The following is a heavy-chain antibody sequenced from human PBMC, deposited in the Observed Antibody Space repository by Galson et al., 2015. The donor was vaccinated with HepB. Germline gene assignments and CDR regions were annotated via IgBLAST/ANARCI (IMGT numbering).Heavy chain of an antibody. CDR2: SSSSGTGTI. CDR3: AREGSGNYYRFDY. D-gene: IGHD1-26*01. V-gene: IGHV3-48*02. Sequence: SLRLSCAASGFIFSSYSTTWVRQAPGKGLEWVSYSSSSGTGTIYYADSVKGRFTLSRDNAKNSLYLQMNSLRDEDTAVYYCAREGSGNYYRFDYWGQGTLVTVSS. CDR1: GFIFSSYS. J-gene: IGHJ4*02.